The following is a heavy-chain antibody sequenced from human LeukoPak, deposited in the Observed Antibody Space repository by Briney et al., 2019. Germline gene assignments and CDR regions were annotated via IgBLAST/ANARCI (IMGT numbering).Heavy chain of an antibody. CDR2: IYYSGST. CDR1: GGSISSSSYY. Sequence: SETLSLTCTVPGGSISSSSYYWGWIRQPPGKGLEWIGSIYYSGSTYYNPSLKSRVTISVDTSKNQFSLKLSSVTAADTAVYYCARLCEQWRRNGYFDLWGRGTLVTVSS. CDR3: ARLCEQWRRNGYFDL. V-gene: IGHV4-39*01. J-gene: IGHJ2*01. D-gene: IGHD6-19*01.